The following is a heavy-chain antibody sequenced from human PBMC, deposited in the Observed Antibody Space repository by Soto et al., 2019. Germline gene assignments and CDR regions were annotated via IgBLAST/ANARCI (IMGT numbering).Heavy chain of an antibody. CDR2: ISCDGSNK. CDR3: ASKRGHDFWSGYKNWFDP. CDR1: GFTFSSYA. V-gene: IGHV3-30-3*01. D-gene: IGHD3-3*01. J-gene: IGHJ5*02. Sequence: PGGSLRLSCAASGFTFSSYAMHWVRQAPGKGLEWVAVISCDGSNKYYADSVKGRFTISRDNSKNTLYLQMNSLRAEDTAVYYCASKRGHDFWSGYKNWFDPWGQLTLVTVSA.